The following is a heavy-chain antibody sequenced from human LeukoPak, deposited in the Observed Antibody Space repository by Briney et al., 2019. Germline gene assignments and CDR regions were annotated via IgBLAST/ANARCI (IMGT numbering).Heavy chain of an antibody. CDR1: EFTFSSYW. CDR2: INGDGSRS. D-gene: IGHD2-2*01. J-gene: IGHJ4*01. Sequence: AGSLRLSCADSEFTFSSYWMHWVRQAPGKGLVWVSTINGDGSRSNYADSLRGRFTISRDNAKNTLYLQMNNLRAEDTAVYYCIRAPYDCSSTTCPRPFNYGGHGTLVTVSS. CDR3: IRAPYDCSSTTCPRPFNY. V-gene: IGHV3-74*01.